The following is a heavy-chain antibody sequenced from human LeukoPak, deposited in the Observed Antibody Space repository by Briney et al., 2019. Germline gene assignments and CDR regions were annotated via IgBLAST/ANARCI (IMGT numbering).Heavy chain of an antibody. CDR3: ARGILTGYFHFDY. V-gene: IGHV4-30-2*01. CDR2: IYHSGST. D-gene: IGHD3-9*01. J-gene: IGHJ4*02. CDR1: GGSISSGGYS. Sequence: SQTLSLTCAVSGGSISSGGYSWSWIRQPPGKGLEWIGYIYHSGSTYYNPSLKSRVTISVDRSKNQFSLKLSSVTAADTAVYYWARGILTGYFHFDYWGQGTLVTVSS.